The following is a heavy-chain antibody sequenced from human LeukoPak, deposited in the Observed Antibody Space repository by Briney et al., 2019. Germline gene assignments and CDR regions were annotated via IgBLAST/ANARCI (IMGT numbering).Heavy chain of an antibody. Sequence: GGSLRLSCAASGFTCTDSYMTWVRQAPGKGLEWLSYISGSGDDTNYADSVRGRFTISRDNAKNSLYLQMNSLRVEDTAVYYCARDPRTVRIWGQGTLVTVSS. J-gene: IGHJ4*02. CDR3: ARDPRTVRI. D-gene: IGHD1-1*01. CDR2: ISGSGDDT. CDR1: GFTCTDSY. V-gene: IGHV3-11*06.